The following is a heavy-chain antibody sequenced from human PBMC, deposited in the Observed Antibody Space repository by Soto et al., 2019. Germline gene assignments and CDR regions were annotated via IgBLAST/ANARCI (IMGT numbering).Heavy chain of an antibody. J-gene: IGHJ5*02. CDR3: TRGGAIVVVTAPFDL. CDR2: IIPIFGTA. V-gene: IGHV1-69*13. CDR1: GGTFNSYA. Sequence: GASVKVSCKASGGTFNSYAISWVRQAPGQGLEWMGGIIPIFGTADYAQKFQGRITITADESTSTAYMELSSLRYEDTALYYCTRGGAIVVVTAPFDLWGQGTLVTVSS. D-gene: IGHD2-21*02.